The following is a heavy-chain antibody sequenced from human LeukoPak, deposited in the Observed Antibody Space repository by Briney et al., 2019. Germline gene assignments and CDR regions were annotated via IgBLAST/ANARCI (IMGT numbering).Heavy chain of an antibody. J-gene: IGHJ4*02. D-gene: IGHD1-20*01. CDR2: IKSKADGETI. CDR1: GFTFTNAW. Sequence: GGSLRLSCAASGFTFTNAWMNWVRQAPGKGLEWVGRIKSKADGETIDYAAPVKGRFTFSRDESKNILYLQMNSLKSEGTAVYYCSTLTSRGLSDSWGQGTLVTVSS. CDR3: STLTSRGLSDS. V-gene: IGHV3-15*07.